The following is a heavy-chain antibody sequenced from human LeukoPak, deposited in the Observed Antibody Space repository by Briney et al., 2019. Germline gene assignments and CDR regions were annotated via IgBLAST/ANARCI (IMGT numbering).Heavy chain of an antibody. Sequence: SETLSLTCAVYGGSFSGYYWSWIRQPPGKGLEWIGEINHSGSTNYNPSLKSRVTISVDTSKNQFSRKLSSVTAADTAVYYCAGGDSSSQADYWGQGTLVTVSS. V-gene: IGHV4-34*01. CDR1: GGSFSGYY. J-gene: IGHJ4*02. CDR3: AGGDSSSQADY. CDR2: INHSGST. D-gene: IGHD6-6*01.